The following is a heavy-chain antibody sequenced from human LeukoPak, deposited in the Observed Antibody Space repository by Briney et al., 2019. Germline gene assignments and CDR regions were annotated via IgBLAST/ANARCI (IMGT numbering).Heavy chain of an antibody. Sequence: GGSLRLSCAASGFTVSSNYMSWVRQAPGKGLEWVSVIYSGGSTYYADSVKGRFTISRDNSKNTLYLQMNSLRAEDTAVYYCTRDPGPPIAVAGTHDAFDIWGQGTMVTVSS. D-gene: IGHD6-19*01. J-gene: IGHJ3*02. CDR3: TRDPGPPIAVAGTHDAFDI. CDR1: GFTVSSNY. CDR2: IYSGGST. V-gene: IGHV3-66*01.